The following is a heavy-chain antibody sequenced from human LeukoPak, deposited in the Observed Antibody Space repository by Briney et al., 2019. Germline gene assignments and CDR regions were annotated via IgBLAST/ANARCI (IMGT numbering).Heavy chain of an antibody. CDR3: AKSVGDYYYYYYMDV. CDR2: VKSDGTAT. D-gene: IGHD2-21*02. Sequence: GGSLRLSCAASGFTFSSHLMHWVRQAQGTGLVWVSSVKSDGTATNYADSVKDRFTISRDNAKNTLYLQMNSLRVEDTAVYYCAKSVGDYYYYYYMDVWGKGTTVTVSS. J-gene: IGHJ6*03. V-gene: IGHV3-74*01. CDR1: GFTFSSHL.